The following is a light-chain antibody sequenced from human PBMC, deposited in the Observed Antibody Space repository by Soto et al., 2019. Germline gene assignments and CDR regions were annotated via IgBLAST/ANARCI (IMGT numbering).Light chain of an antibody. CDR1: SSVVGGYDY. J-gene: IGLJ1*01. Sequence: QSVLTQPASVSGSPGQSITISCTGTSSVVGGYDYVSWYQQLPGKAPKLLIYDVNNRPSGVSHRFSGSKSGNTASLTISGLQAEDEADYYSRSYTGSSTFVFGTGTKVTDL. CDR2: DVN. CDR3: RSYTGSSTFV. V-gene: IGLV2-14*01.